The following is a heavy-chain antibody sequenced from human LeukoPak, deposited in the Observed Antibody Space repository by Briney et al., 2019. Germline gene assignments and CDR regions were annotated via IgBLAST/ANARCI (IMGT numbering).Heavy chain of an antibody. CDR2: IYYSGST. Sequence: SETLSLTCTVSGGSISSYYWSWIRQPPGKGLEWIGYIYYSGSTNYNPSLKSRVTISVDTSKNQSSLKLSSVTAADTAVYYCARVDYFGSGSHSGYYYYGMDVWGQGTTVTVSS. J-gene: IGHJ6*01. CDR1: GGSISSYY. D-gene: IGHD3-10*01. V-gene: IGHV4-59*12. CDR3: ARVDYFGSGSHSGYYYYGMDV.